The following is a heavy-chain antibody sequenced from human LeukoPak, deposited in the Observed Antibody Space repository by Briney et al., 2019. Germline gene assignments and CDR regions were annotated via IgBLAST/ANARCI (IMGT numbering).Heavy chain of an antibody. CDR2: IYYSGST. CDR1: GGSIRSHY. J-gene: IGHJ5*02. V-gene: IGHV4-59*11. Sequence: SETLSLTCIVSGGSIRSHYWSWIRQPPGKGLEWIGYIYYSGSTNYNPSLKSRVTISVDTSKNQFSLKLSSVTAADTAVYYCARERQDWFDPWGQGTLVTVSS. CDR3: ARERQDWFDP.